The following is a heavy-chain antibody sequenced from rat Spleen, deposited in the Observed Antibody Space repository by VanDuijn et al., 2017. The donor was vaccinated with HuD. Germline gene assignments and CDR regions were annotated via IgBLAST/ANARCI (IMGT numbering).Heavy chain of an antibody. J-gene: IGHJ4*01. CDR1: GFTFSNYG. CDR2: ITNTGGST. V-gene: IGHV5-19*01. D-gene: IGHD1-12*03. CDR3: TGWCYHDGQYHVRVMDA. Sequence: EVRLVESGGGLVQPGRSLKLSCAASGFTFSNYGMHWIRQAPTKGLEWVASITNTGGSTYYPDSVKGRFTISRDNAKSTLYLQMNSLRSEDTATYLCTGWCYHDGQYHVRVMDAWGQGASVTVSS.